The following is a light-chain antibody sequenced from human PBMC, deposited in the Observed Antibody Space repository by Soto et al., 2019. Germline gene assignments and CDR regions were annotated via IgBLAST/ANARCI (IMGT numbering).Light chain of an antibody. J-gene: IGKJ1*01. CDR2: KAS. V-gene: IGKV1-5*03. CDR3: QQYNSYPWT. CDR1: QSISSW. Sequence: DIKMTQSPSTLSPSVGERVTITCRASQSISSWLAWYQQKPGKAPKLLIYKASSLASGVPSRFSGSGSGTEFTLTISSLQPDDFATYYCQQYNSYPWTFGQGTKVDIK.